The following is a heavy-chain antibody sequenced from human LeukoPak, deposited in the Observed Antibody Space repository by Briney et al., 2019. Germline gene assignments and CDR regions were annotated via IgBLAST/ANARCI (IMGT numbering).Heavy chain of an antibody. CDR1: GYTLTELS. D-gene: IGHD3-22*01. J-gene: IGHJ4*02. Sequence: ASVKVSCKVSGYTLTELSMHWVRQAPGKGLEWMGGFDPEDGETIYAQKFQGRVTMTEDTSTDTAYMELSSLRSEDTAVYYCARESVEDESYSSGYTEPFDYWGQGTLVTVSS. V-gene: IGHV1-24*01. CDR3: ARESVEDESYSSGYTEPFDY. CDR2: FDPEDGET.